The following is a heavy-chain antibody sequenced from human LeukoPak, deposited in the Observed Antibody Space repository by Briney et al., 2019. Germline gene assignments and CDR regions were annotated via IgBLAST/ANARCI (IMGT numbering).Heavy chain of an antibody. D-gene: IGHD6-13*01. CDR2: IYSGGST. CDR3: ARELAAAGTGSFDI. V-gene: IGHV3-53*01. J-gene: IGHJ3*02. CDR1: GFTVSSNY. Sequence: GGSLRLSCAASGFTVSSNYMSWVRRAPGKGLEWVSVIYSGGSTYYADSVKGRFTISRDNSKNTLYLQMNSLRAEDTAVYYCARELAAAGTGSFDIWGQGTMVTVSS.